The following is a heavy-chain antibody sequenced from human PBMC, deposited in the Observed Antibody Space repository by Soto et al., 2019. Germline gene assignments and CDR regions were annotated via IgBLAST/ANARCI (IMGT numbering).Heavy chain of an antibody. D-gene: IGHD3-22*01. CDR2: IKEDGSEK. J-gene: IGHJ6*02. Sequence: GGSLRLSCAASGFTFSTYWMSWVRQAPWKGLEWVANIKEDGSEKYYVDSVEGRFTISRDNAKNSLYLQMTSLRAEDTALYYCARGWGYFDSSGFPYLYAMDVWGQGTTVTVSS. CDR1: GFTFSTYW. CDR3: ARGWGYFDSSGFPYLYAMDV. V-gene: IGHV3-7*01.